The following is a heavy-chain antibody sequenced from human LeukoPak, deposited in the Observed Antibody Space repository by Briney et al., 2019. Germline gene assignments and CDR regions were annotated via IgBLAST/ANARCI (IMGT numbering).Heavy chain of an antibody. Sequence: GGSLRLSCAASGFTFSSYAMSWVRQAPGKGLEWVSAISGSGGSTYYADSVKGRFTISRDNSKNTLYLQMDNLRVDDTAVYYCAKGNIVVVTAILAFDIWGQGTMVTVSS. J-gene: IGHJ3*02. CDR1: GFTFSSYA. V-gene: IGHV3-23*01. CDR3: AKGNIVVVTAILAFDI. D-gene: IGHD2-21*02. CDR2: ISGSGGST.